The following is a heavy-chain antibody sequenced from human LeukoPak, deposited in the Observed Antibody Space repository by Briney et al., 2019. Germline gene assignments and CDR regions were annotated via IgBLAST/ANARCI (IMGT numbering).Heavy chain of an antibody. D-gene: IGHD3-22*01. CDR3: ARQSYHSSAHDYAGLFDI. CDR1: GGSISSGSYF. Sequence: KPSETLSLTCTVSGGSISSGSYFWGWLRQPPGMGLQWIGSFYYSGSTYYSPSLKSRLTISVDTSKNQFSLKLSSVTAADTAVYYCARQSYHSSAHDYAGLFDIWGQGTMVTVSS. J-gene: IGHJ3*02. CDR2: FYYSGST. V-gene: IGHV4-39*01.